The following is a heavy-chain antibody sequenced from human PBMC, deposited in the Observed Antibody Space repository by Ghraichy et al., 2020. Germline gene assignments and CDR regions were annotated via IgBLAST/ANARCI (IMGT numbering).Heavy chain of an antibody. Sequence: GGSLRLSCEASGFNFNAYYMSWVRQAPGKGLEWVANINQGGSEKFYMDSVKGRFTISRDNAKTSLYLQMNSLRAEDTAVYYCARFGWKKYYDDSSAYWEYFQHWGQGTLVTVSS. J-gene: IGHJ1*01. CDR2: INQGGSEK. CDR3: ARFGWKKYYDDSSAYWEYFQH. V-gene: IGHV3-7*01. CDR1: GFNFNAYY. D-gene: IGHD3-22*01.